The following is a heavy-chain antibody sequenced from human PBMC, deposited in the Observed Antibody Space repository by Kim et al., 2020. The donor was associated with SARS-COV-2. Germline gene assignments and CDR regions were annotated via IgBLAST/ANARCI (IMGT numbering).Heavy chain of an antibody. J-gene: IGHJ4*02. V-gene: IGHV3-66*01. CDR2: IYSGGNK. CDR3: ARDGLDHSTGLPYYFEY. CDR1: GFTVSSSY. Sequence: GGSLRLSCAASGFTVSSSYMSWVRQAPGKGLEWLAVIYSGGNKKYAASVRGRFTISSDTSRNTMYLQMRSLRTEDTAVYYCARDGLDHSTGLPYYFEYWGQGTLVTVSS. D-gene: IGHD6-19*01.